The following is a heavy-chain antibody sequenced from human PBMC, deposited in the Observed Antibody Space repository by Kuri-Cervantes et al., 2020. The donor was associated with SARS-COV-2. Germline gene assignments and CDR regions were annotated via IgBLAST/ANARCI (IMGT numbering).Heavy chain of an antibody. CDR2: IYTSGST. Sequence: GSLRLSCAVSGYSISSFYYWSWIRQPAGKGLEWIGRIYTSGSTNYNPSLKSRVTMSVDTSKNQFSLKLCSVTAADTAVYYCARGVYCSSTSCPYYYYYMDVWGKGTTVTVSS. V-gene: IGHV4-4*07. D-gene: IGHD2-2*01. CDR1: GYSISSFYY. J-gene: IGHJ6*03. CDR3: ARGVYCSSTSCPYYYYYMDV.